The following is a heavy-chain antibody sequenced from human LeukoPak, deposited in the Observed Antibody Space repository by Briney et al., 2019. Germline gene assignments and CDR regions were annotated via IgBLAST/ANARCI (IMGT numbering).Heavy chain of an antibody. J-gene: IGHJ4*02. V-gene: IGHV3-30*18. CDR3: AKDAEAASFDY. D-gene: IGHD6-25*01. Sequence: PGGSLRLSCAASGFTFSSYAMSWVRQAPGKGLEWVAVISYDGSNKYYADSVKGRFTISRDNSKNTLYLQMNSLRAEDTAVYYCAKDAEAASFDYWGQGTLVTVSS. CDR1: GFTFSSYA. CDR2: ISYDGSNK.